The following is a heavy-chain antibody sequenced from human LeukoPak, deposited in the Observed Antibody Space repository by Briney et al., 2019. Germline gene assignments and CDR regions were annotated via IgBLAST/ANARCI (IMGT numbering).Heavy chain of an antibody. V-gene: IGHV4-4*09. CDR3: ARHSGGSSSNQLDY. CDR1: GGSISNHY. J-gene: IGHJ4*02. Sequence: SETLSLTCSVSGGSISNHYWSWIRQAPGKGLEWIGYIYTSGSTNYNPSLKSRVTISVDTSKNQFSLKLSSVTAADTAVYYCARHSGGSSSNQLDYWGQGTLVTVSS. CDR2: IYTSGST. D-gene: IGHD2-2*01.